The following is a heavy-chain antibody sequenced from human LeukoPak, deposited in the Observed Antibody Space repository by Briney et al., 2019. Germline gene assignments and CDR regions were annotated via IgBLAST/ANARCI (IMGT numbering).Heavy chain of an antibody. CDR2: INPNSGGT. V-gene: IGHV1-2*02. J-gene: IGHJ6*03. D-gene: IGHD1-1*01. CDR3: ATAGDYYYYYMYV. CDR1: GYTFTSYY. Sequence: ASVKVSCKASGYTFTSYYMHWVRQAPGQGLERMGWINPNSGGTNYAQKFQGRVTMTRDTSISTAYMELSRLRSDDTAVYYCATAGDYYYYYMYVWGKETTVTVSS.